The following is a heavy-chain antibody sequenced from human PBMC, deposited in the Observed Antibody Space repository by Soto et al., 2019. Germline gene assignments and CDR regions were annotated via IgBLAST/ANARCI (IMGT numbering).Heavy chain of an antibody. Sequence: VQLVQSGAEVKKPGASVKVSCKTSGYTFTSYDINWVRQAAGQGLEWMGWMNPNNGNIAYAQKFQGRVTMTRDTSISTAYMELTSLRSEDTAVYYCAREFSDYAGYWGQGTLVTVSS. V-gene: IGHV1-8*01. J-gene: IGHJ4*02. CDR2: MNPNNGNI. D-gene: IGHD4-17*01. CDR1: GYTFTSYD. CDR3: AREFSDYAGY.